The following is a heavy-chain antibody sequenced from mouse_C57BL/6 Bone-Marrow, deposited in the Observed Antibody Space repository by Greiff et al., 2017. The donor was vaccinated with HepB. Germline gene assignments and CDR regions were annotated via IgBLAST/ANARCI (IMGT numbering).Heavy chain of an antibody. CDR2: INPYNGDT. Sequence: VQLQQSGPELVKPGDSVKISCKASGYSFTGYFMNWVMQSHGKSLEWIGRINPYNGDTFYNQKFKGKATLTVDKSSSTAHMELRSLTSEDSAVYYCAKDLYYYGSSYWYFDVWGTGTTVTVSS. CDR3: AKDLYYYGSSYWYFDV. CDR1: GYSFTGYF. J-gene: IGHJ1*03. D-gene: IGHD1-1*01. V-gene: IGHV1-20*01.